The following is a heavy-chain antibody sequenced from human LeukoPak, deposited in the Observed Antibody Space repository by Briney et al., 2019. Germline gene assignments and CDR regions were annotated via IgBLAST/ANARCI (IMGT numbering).Heavy chain of an antibody. J-gene: IGHJ4*02. CDR3: ARDLRGSSSWYDY. V-gene: IGHV3-30*02. D-gene: IGHD6-13*01. CDR2: IRYDGSNK. CDR1: GFTFSSYG. Sequence: GGSLRLSCAASGFTFSSYGMHWVRQAPGKGLEWVAFIRYDGSNKYYADSVKGRFTISRDNSKNTLYLQMSSLRSEDTAVFYCARDLRGSSSWYDYWGQGTLVTVSS.